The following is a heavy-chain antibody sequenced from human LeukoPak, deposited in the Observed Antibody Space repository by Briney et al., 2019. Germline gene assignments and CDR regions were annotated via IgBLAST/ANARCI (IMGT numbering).Heavy chain of an antibody. D-gene: IGHD2-15*01. Sequence: GASVKVSCKASGYTFTGYYIHWVRQAPGQGLEWMGWINPNSGDPNYAQKFQGRVTMTRDTSISTAYMELSRLRSDDTAVYYCARGDCSGGSCYFDSWGQGTLVTVSS. CDR1: GYTFTGYY. CDR3: ARGDCSGGSCYFDS. CDR2: INPNSGDP. V-gene: IGHV1-2*02. J-gene: IGHJ4*02.